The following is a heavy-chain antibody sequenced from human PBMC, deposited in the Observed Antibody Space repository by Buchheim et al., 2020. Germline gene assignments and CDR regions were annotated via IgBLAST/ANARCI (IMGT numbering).Heavy chain of an antibody. Sequence: EVQLLESGGGLVQPGGSLRLSCAASGFTFSSYAMSWVRQAPGKGLEWVSAISGSCGSTYYADSVKGRFTISRDNSKNTQYLQMNSLRAEDTAVYYCAKVEIGGGTYYYDSSGPNHYWYFDLWGRGTL. D-gene: IGHD3-22*01. CDR3: AKVEIGGGTYYYDSSGPNHYWYFDL. CDR2: ISGSCGST. CDR1: GFTFSSYA. V-gene: IGHV3-23*01. J-gene: IGHJ2*01.